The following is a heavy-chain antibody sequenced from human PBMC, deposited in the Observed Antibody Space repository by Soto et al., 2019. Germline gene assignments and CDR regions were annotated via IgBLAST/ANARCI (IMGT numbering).Heavy chain of an antibody. CDR1: GYTFTSYD. CDR3: ARGGPNCSGGSCHINHDAFDI. J-gene: IGHJ3*02. V-gene: IGHV1-8*01. CDR2: MNPNSGNT. D-gene: IGHD2-15*01. Sequence: GASVKVSCKASGYTFTSYDINWVRQATGQGLEWMGWMNPNSGNTGYAQKFQGRVTMTRNTSISTAYMELSSLRSEDTAVYYCARGGPNCSGGSCHINHDAFDIWGQGTMVTVSS.